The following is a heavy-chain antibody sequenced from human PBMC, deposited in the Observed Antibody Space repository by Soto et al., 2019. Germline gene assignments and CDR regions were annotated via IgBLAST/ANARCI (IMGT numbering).Heavy chain of an antibody. D-gene: IGHD6-19*01. CDR1: GFTFSDYY. CDR2: ISSSSSYT. CDR3: AGDFRGWAGVSDY. V-gene: IGHV3-11*05. Sequence: QVQLVESGGGLVKPGGSLRLSCAASGFTFSDYYMSWIRQAPGKGLEWVSYISSSSSYTNYADSVKGRFTISRGNARNSRGLQMNSLRAEDTAVYYCAGDFRGWAGVSDYWGQGTLVTVSS. J-gene: IGHJ4*02.